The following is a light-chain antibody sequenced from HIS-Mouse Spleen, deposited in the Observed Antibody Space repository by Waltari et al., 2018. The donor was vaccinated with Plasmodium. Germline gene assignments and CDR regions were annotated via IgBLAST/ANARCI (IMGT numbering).Light chain of an antibody. CDR2: KDS. V-gene: IGLV3-25*03. CDR1: AFPKQY. J-gene: IGLJ2*01. CDR3: QSADSSGTYVV. Sequence: SYELTQPPSVSVSPGQTARITCSGDAFPKQYTYWYQQKPGQAPVLVIYKDSERPSGIPERFSCSSSGTTVTLTISGVQAEDEADYYCQSADSSGTYVVFGGGTKLTVL.